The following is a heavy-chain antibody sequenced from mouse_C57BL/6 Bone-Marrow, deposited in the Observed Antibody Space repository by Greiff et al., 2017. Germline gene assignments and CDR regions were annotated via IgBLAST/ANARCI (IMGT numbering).Heavy chain of an antibody. J-gene: IGHJ2*01. CDR2: IDPETGGT. CDR1: GYTFTDYE. D-gene: IGHD1-1*01. CDR3: TYYYGSSYPYYFDY. V-gene: IGHV1-15*01. Sequence: QVQLQQSGAELVRPGASVTLSCKASGYTFTDYEMHWVKQTPVHGLEWIGAIDPETGGTAYHQKFKGKAILTADKSSSTAYLELRSLTSDVSAVYYGTYYYGSSYPYYFDYWGQGTTLTVSS.